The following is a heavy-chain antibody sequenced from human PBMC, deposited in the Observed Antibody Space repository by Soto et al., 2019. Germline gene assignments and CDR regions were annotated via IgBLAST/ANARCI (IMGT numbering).Heavy chain of an antibody. CDR2: IIPIFGTA. D-gene: IGHD3-16*01. V-gene: IGHV1-69*13. J-gene: IGHJ6*02. CDR3: ATHPYDPQGDWYYYYYGMDV. CDR1: GGTFSSYA. Sequence: SVKVSCKASGGTFSSYAISWVRQAPGQGLEWMGGIIPIFGTANYAQKFQGRVTITADESTSTAYMELSSLRSEDTAVYYCATHPYDPQGDWYYYYYGMDVWGQGTTVTVSS.